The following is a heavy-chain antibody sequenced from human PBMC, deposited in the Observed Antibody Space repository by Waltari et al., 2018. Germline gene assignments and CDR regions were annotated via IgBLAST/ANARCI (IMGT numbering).Heavy chain of an antibody. CDR3: ARQNPDSYGYYYYYYMDV. CDR1: GGSFSGYY. J-gene: IGHJ6*03. V-gene: IGHV4-34*01. CDR2: INHSGST. D-gene: IGHD5-18*01. Sequence: QVQLQQWGAGLLKPSETLSLTCAVYGGSFSGYYWSWIRQPPGKGLEWIGEINHSGSTNYNPSLKSLVTVSVDTSKNQFSLKLCSVTAADTAVYYCARQNPDSYGYYYYYYMDVWGKGTTVTVSS.